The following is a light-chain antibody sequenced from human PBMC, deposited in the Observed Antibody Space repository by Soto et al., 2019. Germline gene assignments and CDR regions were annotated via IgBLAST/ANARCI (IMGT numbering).Light chain of an antibody. J-gene: IGKJ4*01. CDR1: QNISNY. Sequence: IVLTQSPATLSLSPGKRATLSCRASQNISNYLIWYQQKPGQAPRLLIYDVSNRAAGIPAGFSGSRSGTEFTLTINSLQSEDFAVYYCQRYNNWPLTFGGGTKVDIK. V-gene: IGKV3D-15*01. CDR2: DVS. CDR3: QRYNNWPLT.